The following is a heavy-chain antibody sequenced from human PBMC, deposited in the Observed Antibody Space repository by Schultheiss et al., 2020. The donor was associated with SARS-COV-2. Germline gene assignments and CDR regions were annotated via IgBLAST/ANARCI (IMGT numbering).Heavy chain of an antibody. Sequence: GGSLRLSCAASGFTFSSFVMHWVRQAPGKGLEWVAVIWYDGSHKYYADSVNGRFTISRDNSKNTLYLQMDSLRAEDTALYYCARDFFEWFGTAGYWGQGTLVTVSS. D-gene: IGHD3-3*01. CDR3: ARDFFEWFGTAGY. J-gene: IGHJ4*01. CDR2: IWYDGSHK. CDR1: GFTFSSFV. V-gene: IGHV3-33*01.